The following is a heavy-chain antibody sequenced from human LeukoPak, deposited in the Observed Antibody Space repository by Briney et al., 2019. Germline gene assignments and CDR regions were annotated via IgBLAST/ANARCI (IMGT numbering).Heavy chain of an antibody. CDR1: GFAFSNYV. V-gene: IGHV3-30*18. CDR2: ISYDGSNI. J-gene: IGHJ4*01. CDR3: AKDGPTVTIFGHFDY. Sequence: PGRSLRLSCAASGFAFSNYVMHGVRQAPGKGLEWVAVISYDGSNIYYADSVKGRFTISRDNSKNTLYLQMNSLSAEDTAVYYCAKDGPTVTIFGHFDYWGHGNLVTVSS. D-gene: IGHD4-17*01.